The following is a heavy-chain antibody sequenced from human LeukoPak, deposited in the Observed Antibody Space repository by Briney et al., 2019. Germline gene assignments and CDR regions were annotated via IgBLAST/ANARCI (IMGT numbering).Heavy chain of an antibody. J-gene: IGHJ3*02. CDR3: ANHHDKGVQRAFDI. Sequence: GESLKISCKGSGYTFSTYWIGWVRQVPGHGLEWMGSIYPGDSDTRDNPSLPVHSTLSAAKSTAYLQWSRLKASDTGTYYCANHHDKGVQRAFDIWGQGTMVIVSS. V-gene: IGHV5-51*01. CDR2: IYPGDSDT. CDR1: GYTFSTYW. D-gene: IGHD3-10*01.